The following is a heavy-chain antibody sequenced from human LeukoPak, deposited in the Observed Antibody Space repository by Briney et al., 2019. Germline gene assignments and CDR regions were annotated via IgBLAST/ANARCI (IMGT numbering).Heavy chain of an antibody. V-gene: IGHV5-51*01. Sequence: GEPLKISCKGSGYSFSNYWIVWVRQMPGKGLEWMGIIYPGDSDTRYSPSFQGQVSISADKYISTAYLQWSSLKASDTAMYYCARRRGDNWESYYNYYMDIWGKGTTVTVSS. J-gene: IGHJ6*03. CDR3: ARRRGDNWESYYNYYMDI. CDR1: GYSFSNYW. D-gene: IGHD4-23*01. CDR2: IYPGDSDT.